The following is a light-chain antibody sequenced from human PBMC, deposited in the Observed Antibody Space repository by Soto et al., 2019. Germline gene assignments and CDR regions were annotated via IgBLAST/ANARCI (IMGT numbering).Light chain of an antibody. Sequence: EIVLTQSPATLSLSPGERATLSCRASQFVSNYIYWYQQKPGQAPRLLIYDASNRATGIPFRFSGSGSGTDFTLTITSLEPEDFAVYYCQQRANWPLLTFGGGTKVDIK. CDR2: DAS. CDR1: QFVSNY. CDR3: QQRANWPLLT. V-gene: IGKV3-11*01. J-gene: IGKJ4*01.